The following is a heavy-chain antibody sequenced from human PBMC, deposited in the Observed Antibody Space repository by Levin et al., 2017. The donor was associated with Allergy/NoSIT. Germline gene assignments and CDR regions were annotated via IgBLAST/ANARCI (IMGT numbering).Heavy chain of an antibody. CDR3: ARALPMDPYDY. CDR2: IKHKAESYTT. CDR1: GFIFSDHY. V-gene: IGHV3-72*01. D-gene: IGHD2-2*03. Sequence: GGSLRLFCTASGFIFSDHYMDWVRQAPGKGLEWVGRIKHKAESYTTEYAASVRARFTISRDDSNSLYLQMNSLRTEDTAVYYCARALPMDPYDYWGQGTLVTVSS. J-gene: IGHJ4*02.